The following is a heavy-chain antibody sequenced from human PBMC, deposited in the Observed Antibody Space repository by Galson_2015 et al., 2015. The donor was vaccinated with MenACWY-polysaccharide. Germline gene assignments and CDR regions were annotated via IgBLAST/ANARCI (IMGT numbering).Heavy chain of an antibody. Sequence: ALRLGYEASGFSVGTNSMAWVGQGSLAGLDWAPYLISISRHIYRADMHSRLFTAPTDNSQNHLVLHINHLTAEDTAFYYCATYTAQLAAAGAFYWYFDLWGRGTLVTVSS. CDR1: GFSVGTNS. V-gene: IGHV3-21*05. CDR3: ATYTAQLAAAGAFYWYFDL. D-gene: IGHD6-13*01. CDR2: LISISRHI. J-gene: IGHJ2*01.